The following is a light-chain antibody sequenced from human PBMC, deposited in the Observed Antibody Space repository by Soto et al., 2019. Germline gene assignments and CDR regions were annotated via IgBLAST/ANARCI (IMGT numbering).Light chain of an antibody. Sequence: QSVLTQPPSASGTPGQRVTISCSGSSSNIGSKSVSWYQQVPGTAPKLLIFSNTLRPSGVPERFSGSTSGTSASLAISGLQSEDEADYYCAAWDDSLTVGVFGGGTKVTVL. CDR2: SNT. V-gene: IGLV1-44*01. J-gene: IGLJ3*02. CDR1: SSNIGSKS. CDR3: AAWDDSLTVGV.